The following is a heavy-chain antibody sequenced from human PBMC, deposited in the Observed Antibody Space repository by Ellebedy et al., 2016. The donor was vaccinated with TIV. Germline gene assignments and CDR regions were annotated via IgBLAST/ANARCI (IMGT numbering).Heavy chain of an antibody. CDR2: INHIGTT. J-gene: IGHJ4*02. CDR3: ARGAQTGDLT. Sequence: MPSETLSLTCAVSGGSISSGGYSWSWIRQPPGKGLEWIGEINHIGTTNYNPSLESRVTISVDTSKTQFSLKLSSVTAADTAVYYCARGAQTGDLTWGQGTLVTVSS. V-gene: IGHV4-30-2*01. D-gene: IGHD7-27*01. CDR1: GGSISSGGYS.